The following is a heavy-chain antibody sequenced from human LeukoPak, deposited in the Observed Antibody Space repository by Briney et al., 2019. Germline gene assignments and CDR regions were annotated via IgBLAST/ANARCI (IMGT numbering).Heavy chain of an antibody. J-gene: IGHJ5*02. CDR1: GFTFSRYN. D-gene: IGHD2-15*01. CDR3: ARGADGVSSNSRGWFDP. Sequence: GGSLRLSCAASGFTFSRYNMNWVRQAPGKGLEWVSSISTSSSYIYYADSLKGRFTISRHNAKNSLYLHMNSLRAEDTAVYYCARGADGVSSNSRGWFDPWGQGTLVTVSS. V-gene: IGHV3-21*01. CDR2: ISTSSSYI.